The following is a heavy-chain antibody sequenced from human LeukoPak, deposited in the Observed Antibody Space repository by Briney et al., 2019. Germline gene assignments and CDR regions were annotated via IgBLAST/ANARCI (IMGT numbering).Heavy chain of an antibody. V-gene: IGHV3-30*04. CDR2: ISYDGSNK. D-gene: IGHD4-23*01. J-gene: IGHJ4*02. CDR1: GFTFSSYA. CDR3: ARGARKGDDYGGFFDY. Sequence: GGSLRLSCAASGFTFSSYAMHWVRQAPGKGLEWVAVISYDGSNKYYPDSVKGRFTISRDNSKNTLYLQMNSLRPEDTAVYYCARGARKGDDYGGFFDYWGQGTLVTVSS.